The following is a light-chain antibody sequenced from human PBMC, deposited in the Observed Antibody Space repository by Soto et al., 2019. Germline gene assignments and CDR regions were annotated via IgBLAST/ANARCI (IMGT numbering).Light chain of an antibody. CDR3: QQYGSSPRT. V-gene: IGKV3-20*01. CDR2: GAS. Sequence: EIVVTQSPGTLSLSPGERASLSCRASQSVSSSYLAWYQQTPGQAPRLLIYGASSRATDIPARFSGSGAGADFTVTINRLEPEDFAVYYCQQYGSSPRTFGQGTKLEIK. CDR1: QSVSSSY. J-gene: IGKJ2*01.